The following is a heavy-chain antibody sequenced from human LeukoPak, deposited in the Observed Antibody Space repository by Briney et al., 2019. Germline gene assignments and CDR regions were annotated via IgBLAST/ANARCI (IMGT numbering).Heavy chain of an antibody. V-gene: IGHV3-30*04. CDR3: ARAGTIFGVIRRLNWFDS. Sequence: PGGSLRLSCAASGFTFSTYAMHWVRQAPGKGLEWVAVIYNKYYADSVKGRFTISRDNSKNTLYLQMNSLRGEDTAVYYCARAGTIFGVIRRLNWFDSWGQGTLVTVSS. CDR1: GFTFSTYA. CDR2: IYNK. J-gene: IGHJ5*01. D-gene: IGHD3-3*01.